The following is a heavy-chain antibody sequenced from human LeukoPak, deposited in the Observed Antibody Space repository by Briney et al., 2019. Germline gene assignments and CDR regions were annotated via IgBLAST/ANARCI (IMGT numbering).Heavy chain of an antibody. D-gene: IGHD3-3*01. CDR1: RFTLSTYW. CDR2: IKQDGSQE. Sequence: PGGSLRLSCAASRFTLSTYWMSWVRQAPGKGLEWVAHIKQDGSQEYYVDSVKGRFTISRDSAKNSLYLQMNSLRAEDPAVYYCARGVPYDSWSGPHYSDYWGQGTLVTYSS. CDR3: ARGVPYDSWSGPHYSDY. V-gene: IGHV3-7*01. J-gene: IGHJ4*02.